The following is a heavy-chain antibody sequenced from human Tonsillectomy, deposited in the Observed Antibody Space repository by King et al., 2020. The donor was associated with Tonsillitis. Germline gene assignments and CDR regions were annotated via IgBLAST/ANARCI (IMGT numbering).Heavy chain of an antibody. Sequence: VQLPQWGAGLLKPSETLSLTCAVYGGSFSGYYWSWIRQPPGKGLEWIGEINHSGSTNYNPSLKSRVTISVDTSKNQFSLKLSSVTAADTAVYYCAGLVVITTGLDYWGQGTLVTVSS. CDR1: GGSFSGYY. CDR2: INHSGST. V-gene: IGHV4-34*01. J-gene: IGHJ4*02. D-gene: IGHD3-22*01. CDR3: AGLVVITTGLDY.